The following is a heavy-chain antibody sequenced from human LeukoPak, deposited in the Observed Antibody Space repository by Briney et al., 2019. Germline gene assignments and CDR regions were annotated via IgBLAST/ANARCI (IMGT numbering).Heavy chain of an antibody. CDR1: GFTFSSYA. V-gene: IGHV3-23*01. CDR2: ISGSGGST. D-gene: IGHD6-13*01. Sequence: PGGSLRLSCAASGFTFSSYAMSWVRQAPGKGLEWVSAISGSGGSTYYADSVEGRFTISRDNSKNTLYLQMNSLRAEDTAVYYCASATGAAAGTPFDYWGQGTLVTVSS. J-gene: IGHJ4*02. CDR3: ASATGAAAGTPFDY.